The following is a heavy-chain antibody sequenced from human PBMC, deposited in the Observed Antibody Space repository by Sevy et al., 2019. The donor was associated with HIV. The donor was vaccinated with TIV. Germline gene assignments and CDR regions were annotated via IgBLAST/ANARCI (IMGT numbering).Heavy chain of an antibody. CDR1: GGTFSSYA. Sequence: ASVKVSCKASGGTFSSYAISWVRQAPGQGLEWMGGIIPIFGTANYAQKFQGRVTITADESTSTAYMELSSLRSEDTAVYYCARGYGSGSYYHYGMDVWGQGTTVTVSS. CDR3: ARGYGSGSYYHYGMDV. J-gene: IGHJ6*02. CDR2: IIPIFGTA. D-gene: IGHD3-10*01. V-gene: IGHV1-69*13.